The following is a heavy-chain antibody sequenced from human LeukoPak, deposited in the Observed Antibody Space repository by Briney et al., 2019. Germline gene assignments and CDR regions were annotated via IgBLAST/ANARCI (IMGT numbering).Heavy chain of an antibody. Sequence: GGSLRLSCAASGFTFSSYGMHWVRQAPGKGLEWVAVISYDGSNKYYADSVKGRFTISRDNSKNTLYLQMNSLRAEDTAVYYCVAAAGDFDYWGQGTLVTVSS. J-gene: IGHJ4*02. CDR1: GFTFSSYG. CDR2: ISYDGSNK. V-gene: IGHV3-30*03. D-gene: IGHD6-13*01. CDR3: VAAAGDFDY.